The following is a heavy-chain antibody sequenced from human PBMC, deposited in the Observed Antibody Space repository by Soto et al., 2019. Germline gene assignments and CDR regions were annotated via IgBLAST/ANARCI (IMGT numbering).Heavy chain of an antibody. Sequence: GAGPTLVNPTQTLTLTCTVSGFSLSTSGMCVNWIRQPPGKALEWLALIEWDDEKFFSTSLKTRLTISKDTSKNQVVLTMTNLDPVDTATYYCARIKKEDYYYGSGAHYDVMDVWGQRTTVTGSS. CDR1: GFSLSTSGMC. CDR3: ARIKKEDYYYGSGAHYDVMDV. V-gene: IGHV2-70*01. CDR2: IEWDDEK. D-gene: IGHD3-10*01. J-gene: IGHJ6*02.